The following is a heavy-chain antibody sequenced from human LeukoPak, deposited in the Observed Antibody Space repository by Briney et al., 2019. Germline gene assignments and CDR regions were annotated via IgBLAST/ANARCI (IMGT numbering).Heavy chain of an antibody. CDR2: INAGNGNT. J-gene: IGHJ4*02. D-gene: IGHD3-10*01. CDR1: GYTFTSYA. CDR3: ARGRLLWFGELLYDPRIDY. Sequence: ASVKVSCKASGYTFTSYAMHWVRQAPGQRLEWMGWINAGNGNTEYSQKFQGRVTITRDTSASTAYMELSSLRSEDTAVYYCARGRLLWFGELLYDPRIDYWGQGTLVTVSS. V-gene: IGHV1-3*01.